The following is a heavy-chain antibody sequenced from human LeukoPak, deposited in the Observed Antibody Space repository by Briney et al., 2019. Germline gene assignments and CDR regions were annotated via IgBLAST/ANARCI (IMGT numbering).Heavy chain of an antibody. CDR2: ISGRGGST. Sequence: GGSLRLSCAASGFIFRSYAMSWVRHAPGKGLEWVSAISGRGGSTYYADSVKGRFTISRDNSKNTLYLQMNSLRAEDTAVYYCAKEGTDYYDSSELDYWGQGTLVTVSS. D-gene: IGHD3-22*01. CDR3: AKEGTDYYDSSELDY. CDR1: GFIFRSYA. J-gene: IGHJ4*02. V-gene: IGHV3-23*01.